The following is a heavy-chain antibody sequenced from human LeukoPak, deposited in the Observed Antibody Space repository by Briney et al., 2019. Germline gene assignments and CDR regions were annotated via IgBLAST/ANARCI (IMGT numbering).Heavy chain of an antibody. D-gene: IGHD6-19*01. V-gene: IGHV3-64*01. Sequence: GGSLRLSCAASGFTFSSYAMHWVRQAPGKGLEYVSSISSNGGSTYYANSVKGRFTISRDNSKNTLYLQMGSLRAEDMAVYYCARESAVAGTRGGYYYYGMDAWGQGTTVTVSS. CDR1: GFTFSSYA. J-gene: IGHJ6*02. CDR3: ARESAVAGTRGGYYYYGMDA. CDR2: ISSNGGST.